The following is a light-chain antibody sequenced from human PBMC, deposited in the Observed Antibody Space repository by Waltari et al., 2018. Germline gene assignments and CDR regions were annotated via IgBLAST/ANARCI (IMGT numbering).Light chain of an antibody. V-gene: IGKV4-1*01. Sequence: DIVMTQSPESLAVSLGERATINRKSSQSVLYSSNNKNYLAVYPQKPGQPPKLLIYWASTRESGVPDRFSGSGSGTDFTLTISSLQAEDVAVYYCQQYYSTPPLTFGGGTKVEIK. CDR2: WAS. J-gene: IGKJ4*01. CDR3: QQYYSTPPLT. CDR1: QSVLYSSNNKNY.